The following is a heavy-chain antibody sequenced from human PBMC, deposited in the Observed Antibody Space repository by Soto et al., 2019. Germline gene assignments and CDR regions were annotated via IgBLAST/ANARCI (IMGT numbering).Heavy chain of an antibody. V-gene: IGHV4-30-4*01. D-gene: IGHD3-3*01. J-gene: IGHJ6*02. CDR1: GGSISSGDYY. CDR2: IYYSGST. CDR3: ARVNVLRFLEWNYYGMDV. Sequence: LSLTCTVSGGSISSGDYYWGWIRQPPGKGLEWIGYIYYSGSTYYNPSLKSRVTISVDTSKNQFSLKLSSVTAADTAVYYCARVNVLRFLEWNYYGMDVWGQGTTVTVSS.